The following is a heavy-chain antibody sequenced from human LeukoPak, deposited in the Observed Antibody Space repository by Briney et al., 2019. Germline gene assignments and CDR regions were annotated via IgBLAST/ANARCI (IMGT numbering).Heavy chain of an antibody. V-gene: IGHV1-18*01. CDR3: ARVVIYYDSSGYYYVRPRYFDY. J-gene: IGHJ4*02. D-gene: IGHD3-22*01. Sequence: GASVKVSCKASVYTFTSYGISWVRQAPGQGLEWMGWISAYNGNTTYAQKLQGRVTMTTDTSTSTAYMELRSLRSDDTAVYYCARVVIYYDSSGYYYVRPRYFDYWGQGTLVTVSS. CDR2: ISAYNGNT. CDR1: VYTFTSYG.